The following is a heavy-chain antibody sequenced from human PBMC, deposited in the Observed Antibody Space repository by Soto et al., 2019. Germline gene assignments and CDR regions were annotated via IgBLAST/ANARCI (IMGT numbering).Heavy chain of an antibody. V-gene: IGHV4-39*01. CDR1: VGSITSNSYY. CDR3: ATMALAGGEDFFAF. D-gene: IGHD7-27*01. Sequence: LQLQESGPGLVKPSETLSLTCTVSVGSITSNSYYWGWIRQSPGKGLEWIGSIFYSGTTYNNPSLKSRATISVDTSRNTFSLKMTSLTASDTAVYFCATMALAGGEDFFAFWGRGTLVTVSS. J-gene: IGHJ4*02. CDR2: IFYSGTT.